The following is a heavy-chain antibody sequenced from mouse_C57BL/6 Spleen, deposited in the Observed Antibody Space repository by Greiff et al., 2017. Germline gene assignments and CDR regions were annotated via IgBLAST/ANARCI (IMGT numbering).Heavy chain of an antibody. Sequence: QVQLKESGAELVKPGASVTISCKASGYAFSSYWMHWVNQRPGKGLEWIGQISPGDGDPNYNGKFKGTATLAADKSSSTAYMQLSSLTSEESAVYFCARSRSKDAMDYWGQGTSVTVSS. D-gene: IGHD2-5*01. CDR3: ARSRSKDAMDY. J-gene: IGHJ4*01. CDR2: ISPGDGDP. V-gene: IGHV1-80*01. CDR1: GYAFSSYW.